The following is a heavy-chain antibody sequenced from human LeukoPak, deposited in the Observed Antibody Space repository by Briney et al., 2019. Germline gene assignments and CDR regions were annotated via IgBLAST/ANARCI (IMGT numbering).Heavy chain of an antibody. J-gene: IGHJ4*02. Sequence: PGGSLRLSCAASGFTLSSYSMNWVRQAPGKGLEWVSSISSSSRYIYYADSVKGRFTISRDNAKNSLYLQMNSLRAEDTAVYYCARVWRGNYYDYWGQGTLVTVSS. D-gene: IGHD3-22*01. CDR3: ARVWRGNYYDY. CDR1: GFTLSSYS. CDR2: ISSSSRYI. V-gene: IGHV3-21*01.